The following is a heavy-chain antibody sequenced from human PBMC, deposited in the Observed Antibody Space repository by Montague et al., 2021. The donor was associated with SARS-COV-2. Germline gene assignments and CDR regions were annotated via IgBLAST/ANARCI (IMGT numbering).Heavy chain of an antibody. J-gene: IGHJ6*02. CDR2: IYTSGSA. CDR1: GGSISSGSYY. V-gene: IGHV4-61*02. Sequence: TLSLTCTVSGGSISSGSYYWTWIRQPAGKGLEWIGRIYTSGSANYNASLKSRVTISLDTSKSQFSLKLSSVTAADTAVYYCARDRERYDASDYSGVYYYYGMDVWGQGTTVTVSS. CDR3: ARDRERYDASDYSGVYYYYGMDV. D-gene: IGHD3-22*01.